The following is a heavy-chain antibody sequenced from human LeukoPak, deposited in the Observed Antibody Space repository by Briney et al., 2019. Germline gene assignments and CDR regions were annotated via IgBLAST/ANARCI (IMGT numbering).Heavy chain of an antibody. CDR2: IWYDGSNK. J-gene: IGHJ4*02. D-gene: IGHD6-13*01. Sequence: GGSLRLSCAASGFTLSSYGMHWVRQAPGKGLEWVAVIWYDGSNKYYADSVKGRFTISRDNSKNTLYLQMNSLRAEDTAVYYCASEQYSSSWTIFDYWGQGTLVTVSS. V-gene: IGHV3-33*01. CDR3: ASEQYSSSWTIFDY. CDR1: GFTLSSYG.